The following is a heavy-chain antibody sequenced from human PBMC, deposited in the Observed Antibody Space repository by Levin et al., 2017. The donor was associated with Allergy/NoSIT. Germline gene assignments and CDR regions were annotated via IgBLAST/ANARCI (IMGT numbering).Heavy chain of an antibody. CDR2: MNPNSGNT. Sequence: ASVKVSCKASGYTFIAYDINWVRQATGQGLEWMGWMNPNSGNTAYAQKFQGRVTMTRNTAISTAYMELSSLSSEDTAVYYCAILGSTAISLDDWWGQGTLVTVSS. CDR3: AILGSTAISLDDW. D-gene: IGHD5-18*01. J-gene: IGHJ4*02. V-gene: IGHV1-8*01. CDR1: GYTFIAYD.